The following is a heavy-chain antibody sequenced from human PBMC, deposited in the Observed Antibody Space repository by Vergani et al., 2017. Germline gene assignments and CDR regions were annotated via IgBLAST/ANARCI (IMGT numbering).Heavy chain of an antibody. CDR2: IIPILGIA. D-gene: IGHD2-15*01. Sequence: QVQLVQSGAEVKKPGASVKVSCKASGYTFTSYYMHWVRQAPGQGLEWMGRIIPILGIANYAQKFQGRVTITADKSTSTAYMELSSLRSEDTAVYYCARDRYCSGGSCYSWFDPWGQGTLVTVSS. V-gene: IGHV1-69*04. CDR3: ARDRYCSGGSCYSWFDP. CDR1: GYTFTSYY. J-gene: IGHJ5*02.